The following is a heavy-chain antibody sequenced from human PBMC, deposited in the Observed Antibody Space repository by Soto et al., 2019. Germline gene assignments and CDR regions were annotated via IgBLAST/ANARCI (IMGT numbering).Heavy chain of an antibody. CDR2: IIPIFGTA. Sequence: QVQLVQSGAEVKKPGSSVKVSCKASGGTFSSYAISWVRQAPGQGLEWMGGIIPIFGTANYAQKFQGRVTITADESTSTAYMELSSLRSEDTAVYYGAGAPYYDFWSGSPTWFDPWGQGTLVTVSS. V-gene: IGHV1-69*01. D-gene: IGHD3-3*01. J-gene: IGHJ5*02. CDR1: GGTFSSYA. CDR3: AGAPYYDFWSGSPTWFDP.